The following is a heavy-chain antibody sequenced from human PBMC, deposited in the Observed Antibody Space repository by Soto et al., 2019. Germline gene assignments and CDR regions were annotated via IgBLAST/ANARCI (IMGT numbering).Heavy chain of an antibody. V-gene: IGHV3-48*02. CDR1: GFTFSSYS. D-gene: IGHD2-21*02. CDR2: IRSSSTTI. J-gene: IGHJ4*02. CDR3: ARYGGDSYSKDGFFDY. Sequence: EVQLVESGGGLVQPGGSLRLSCAASGFTFSSYSMNWVRQAPGKGLEWVSYIRSSSTTIFYADSVKGRFSISRDNARDSLYLQMNSLRDEDTAVYYCARYGGDSYSKDGFFDYCGQGTLVTVSS.